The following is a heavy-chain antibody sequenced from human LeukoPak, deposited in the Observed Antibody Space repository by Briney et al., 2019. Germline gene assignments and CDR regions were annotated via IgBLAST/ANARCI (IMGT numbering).Heavy chain of an antibody. CDR2: IYYSGST. J-gene: IGHJ3*02. D-gene: IGHD1-26*01. CDR3: ARIGVGGATSRKAFDI. CDR1: GGSISSSSYY. Sequence: SETLSLTCTVSGGSISSSSYYWGWIRQPPGKGLEWIGSIYYSGSTYYNPSLKSRVTISVDTSESQFSLKLSSVTAADTAVYYCARIGVGGATSRKAFDIWGQGTMVTVS. V-gene: IGHV4-39*01.